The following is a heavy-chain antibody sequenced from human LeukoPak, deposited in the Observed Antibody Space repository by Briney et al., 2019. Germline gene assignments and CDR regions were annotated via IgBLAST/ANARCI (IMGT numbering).Heavy chain of an antibody. V-gene: IGHV4-4*07. CDR3: ARDSRYYDFWSGYLDY. CDR2: IYTSGST. Sequence: PSETLSLTCTVSGGSISSYYWSWIRQPAGKGLEWIGRIYTSGSTNYNPSLKSRVTMSVDTSKNQFSLKLSSVTAADTAVYYCARDSRYYDFWSGYLDYWGQGTLVTVSS. J-gene: IGHJ4*02. CDR1: GGSISSYY. D-gene: IGHD3-3*01.